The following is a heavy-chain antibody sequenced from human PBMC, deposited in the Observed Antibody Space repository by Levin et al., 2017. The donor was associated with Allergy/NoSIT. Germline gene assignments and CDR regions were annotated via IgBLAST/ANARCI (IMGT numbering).Heavy chain of an antibody. CDR3: ARFTVTNFRVSDSWGGFSPPPEYYFYGMDV. V-gene: IGHV1-69*06. D-gene: IGHD3-3*01. J-gene: IGHJ6*02. CDR2: IIPFFGST. CDR1: GGIFTTYV. Sequence: SVKVSCKASGGIFTTYVINWVRQAPGQGLEWMGGIIPFFGSTNYAQRFQGRITITADKSTSTAYLELSSLKFEDTAVYYCARFTVTNFRVSDSWGGFSPPPEYYFYGMDVWGQGTTVTVSS.